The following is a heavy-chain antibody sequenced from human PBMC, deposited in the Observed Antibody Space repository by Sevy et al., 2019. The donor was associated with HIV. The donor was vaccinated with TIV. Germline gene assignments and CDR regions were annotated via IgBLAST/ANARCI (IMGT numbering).Heavy chain of an antibody. D-gene: IGHD6-13*01. CDR1: GFSFSSYW. V-gene: IGHV3-7*01. Sequence: GGSLRLSCAASGFSFSSYWMSWVSQAPGKGLEWVANIKQDGSEKYYVDSVKGRFTISRDNAKNSLYLQMNSLRAEDTAVYYCARESGPSSSLKYWGQGTLVTVSS. CDR3: ARESGPSSSLKY. J-gene: IGHJ4*02. CDR2: IKQDGSEK.